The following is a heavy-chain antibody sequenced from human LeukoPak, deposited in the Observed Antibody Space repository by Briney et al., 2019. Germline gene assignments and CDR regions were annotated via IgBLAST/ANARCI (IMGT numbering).Heavy chain of an antibody. D-gene: IGHD3-3*01. CDR1: GFTFSSYS. J-gene: IGHJ4*02. Sequence: GGSLRLSCATSGFTFSSYSMNWVRQAPGKGLGWVSSISFTNAIYYADSVKGRFTISRDNARNSLYLLMHSLRVEDTAVYYCAREQTRFGDLDFWGQGALVTVSS. CDR2: ISFTNAI. V-gene: IGHV3-21*01. CDR3: AREQTRFGDLDF.